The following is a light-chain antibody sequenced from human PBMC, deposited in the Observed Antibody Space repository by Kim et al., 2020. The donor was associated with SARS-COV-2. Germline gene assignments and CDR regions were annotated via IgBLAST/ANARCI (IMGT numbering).Light chain of an antibody. Sequence: DVLMTQSPLSLPVTLGQPASSSCRSSQSPLYGDGNTYLSWFQQRPGQSPRRLIYKVSNRGSWVPDRFSGSGSGTDFTLKISRVEAEDVGIYYCMQGTHWPYTFGQGTKLEL. V-gene: IGKV2-30*01. CDR1: QSPLYGDGNTY. CDR2: KVS. J-gene: IGKJ2*01. CDR3: MQGTHWPYT.